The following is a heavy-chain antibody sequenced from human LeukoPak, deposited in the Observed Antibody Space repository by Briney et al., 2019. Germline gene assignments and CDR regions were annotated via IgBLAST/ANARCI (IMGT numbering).Heavy chain of an antibody. CDR2: INHSGST. Sequence: SETLSLTCAVYGGSFSGYYWSWIRQPPGKGLEWIGEINHSGSTNYNPSLKSRVTMSVDTSKNQLSLKVSSVTAADTAVYYCARDGGYCSGDTCYSVWFDPWGQGTLVTVSS. D-gene: IGHD2-15*01. J-gene: IGHJ5*02. CDR1: GGSFSGYY. CDR3: ARDGGYCSGDTCYSVWFDP. V-gene: IGHV4-34*01.